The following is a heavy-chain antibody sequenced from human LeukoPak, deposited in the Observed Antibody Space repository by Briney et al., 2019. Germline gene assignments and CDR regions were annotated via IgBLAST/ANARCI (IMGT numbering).Heavy chain of an antibody. D-gene: IGHD6-19*01. CDR3: ARLAVAASDAFDI. V-gene: IGHV4-59*12. Sequence: SETLSLTCTVSGGSISSYYWSWIRQPPGKGLEWIGYIYYSGSTHYNPSLKSRVTMSVDTSKNQFSLKLSAVTAADTAVYYCARLAVAASDAFDIWGQGTMVTVSS. CDR1: GGSISSYY. J-gene: IGHJ3*02. CDR2: IYYSGST.